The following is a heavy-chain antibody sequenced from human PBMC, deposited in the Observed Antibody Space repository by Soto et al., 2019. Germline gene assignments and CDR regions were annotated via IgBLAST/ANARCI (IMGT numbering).Heavy chain of an antibody. CDR1: GGSISSGYYY. CDR3: ASRITMVRGVTTLDDY. CDR2: IYYSGST. D-gene: IGHD3-10*01. Sequence: SETLSLTCTVSGGSISSGYYYWSWIRQPPGKGLEWIGYIYYSGSTYYNPSLKSRVTISVDTSKNQFSLKLSSVTAADTAVYYCASRITMVRGVTTLDDYWGQGTLVTVSS. V-gene: IGHV4-30-4*01. J-gene: IGHJ4*02.